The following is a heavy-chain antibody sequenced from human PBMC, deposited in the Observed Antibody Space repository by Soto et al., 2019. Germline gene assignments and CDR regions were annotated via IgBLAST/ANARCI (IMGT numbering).Heavy chain of an antibody. CDR1: GFTFSSYA. J-gene: IGHJ4*02. CDR3: AKDGLLRDYCSGGSCYSY. CDR2: ISGSGGST. D-gene: IGHD2-15*01. Sequence: GGSLRLSCAASGFTFSSYAMSWVRQAPGKGLEWVSAISGSGGSTYYADSVKGRFTISRDNSKNTLYLQMNSLRAEDTAVYYCAKDGLLRDYCSGGSCYSYWGQGTLVTVSS. V-gene: IGHV3-23*01.